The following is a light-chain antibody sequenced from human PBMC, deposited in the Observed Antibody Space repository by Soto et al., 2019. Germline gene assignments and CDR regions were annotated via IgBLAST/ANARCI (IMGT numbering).Light chain of an antibody. J-gene: IGKJ1*01. CDR2: GAS. Sequence: ALTQSPGTLSSSPGEIATLSCRASQAVSSNYLAWYQQKPGQAPRLLISGASGRATGVPDRFSGSGSGTEFTLTISRLEPEDFAVYYCQQYGTSPWTFGQGTKVDIK. V-gene: IGKV3-20*01. CDR1: QAVSSNY. CDR3: QQYGTSPWT.